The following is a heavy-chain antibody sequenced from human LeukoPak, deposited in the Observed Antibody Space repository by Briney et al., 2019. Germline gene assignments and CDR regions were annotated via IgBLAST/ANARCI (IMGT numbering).Heavy chain of an antibody. Sequence: GGPLQISAKGSGYRFTSYWIGGVRQMPGKGLEGMGIIHPGDSDTRYSPSLQGQVTISADKSISTAYLQWSSLKGSDTAMYYCARPLGSYRYFWGQGTLVTVSS. CDR1: GYRFTSYW. CDR3: ARPLGSYRYF. CDR2: IHPGDSDT. J-gene: IGHJ4*02. V-gene: IGHV5-51*01. D-gene: IGHD1-26*01.